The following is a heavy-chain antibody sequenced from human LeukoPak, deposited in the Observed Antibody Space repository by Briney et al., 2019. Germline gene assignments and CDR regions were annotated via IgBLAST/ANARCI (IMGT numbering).Heavy chain of an antibody. CDR1: GFTFSSYS. CDR3: ARDYGGSSPFDY. V-gene: IGHV3-21*01. Sequence: GGSLRLSCAASGFTFSSYSMNWVRQAPGKGLEWVSSISTSSSYIYYTDSVKGRFTISRDNAKNSLYLHMNSLRAEDTAVYYCARDYGGSSPFDYWGQGTLVTVSS. J-gene: IGHJ4*02. D-gene: IGHD4-23*01. CDR2: ISTSSSYI.